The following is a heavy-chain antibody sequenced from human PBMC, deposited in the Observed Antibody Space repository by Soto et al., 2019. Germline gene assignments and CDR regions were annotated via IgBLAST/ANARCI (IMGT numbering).Heavy chain of an antibody. CDR1: GGSISSYY. CDR3: ARRDYYDSSGFDY. V-gene: IGHV4-59*08. J-gene: IGHJ4*02. Sequence: PSETLSLTCTVSGGSISSYYWSWIRQPPGKGLEWIGYIYYSGSTNYNPSLKSRVTISVDTSKNQFSLKLSSVTAADTAVYYCARRDYYDSSGFDYWGQGTQVTVSS. CDR2: IYYSGST. D-gene: IGHD3-22*01.